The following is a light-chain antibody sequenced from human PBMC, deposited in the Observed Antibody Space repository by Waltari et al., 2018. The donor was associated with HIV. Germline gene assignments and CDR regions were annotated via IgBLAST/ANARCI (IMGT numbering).Light chain of an antibody. CDR3: GTWDSNLSAWV. CDR1: TSNIGANY. Sequence: QSVLTQPPSVSAAPGQKVTFSCSGSTSNIGANYVSWYRQLPGTAPKLLIYENKKRPSGIPDRFSCSKSGTSATLGITGLQTGDEADDYCGTWDSNLSAWVFGGGTKLTVL. V-gene: IGLV1-51*02. J-gene: IGLJ3*02. CDR2: ENK.